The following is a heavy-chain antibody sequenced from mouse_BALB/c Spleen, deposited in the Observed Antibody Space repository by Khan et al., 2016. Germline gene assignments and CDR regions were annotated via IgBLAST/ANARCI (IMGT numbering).Heavy chain of an antibody. D-gene: IGHD1-1*02. J-gene: IGHJ3*01. CDR1: GYSITSDYA. Sequence: EVQLLETGPGLVKPSQSLSLTCTVTGYSITSDYAWNWIRQFPGNKLEWMGYITYSGSTSYNPSLKSRISITRDTSKNQFFLQLNSVTTEDTATYYCARSNYYGDSPAWFAYWGQGTLVTVSA. CDR3: ARSNYYGDSPAWFAY. V-gene: IGHV3-2*02. CDR2: ITYSGST.